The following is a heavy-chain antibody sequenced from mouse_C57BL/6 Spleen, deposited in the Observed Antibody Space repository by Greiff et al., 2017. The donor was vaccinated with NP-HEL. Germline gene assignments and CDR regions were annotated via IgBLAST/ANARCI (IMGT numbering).Heavy chain of an antibody. CDR3: AREDSNEAMDY. D-gene: IGHD2-5*01. CDR1: GFTFSDYG. CDR2: ISSGSSTI. J-gene: IGHJ4*01. Sequence: EVQRVESGGGLVKPGGSLKLSCAASGFTFSDYGMHWVRQAPEKGLEWVAYISSGSSTIYYADTVKGRFTITRDNAKNTLFLQMTSLRSEDTAMYYCAREDSNEAMDYWGQGTSVTVSS. V-gene: IGHV5-17*01.